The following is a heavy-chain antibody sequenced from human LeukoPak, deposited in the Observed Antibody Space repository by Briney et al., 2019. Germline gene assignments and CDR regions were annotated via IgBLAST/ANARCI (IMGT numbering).Heavy chain of an antibody. CDR2: IYSGGST. D-gene: IGHD4/OR15-4a*01. CDR1: GFTFSSYA. Sequence: GGSLRLSCAASGFTFSSYAMRWVRQAPGKGLEWVSVIYSGGSTYYADSVKGRFTISRDNSKNTLYLQMNSLRAEDTAVYYCARRAGAYSHPYDYWGQGTLVTVSS. J-gene: IGHJ4*02. CDR3: ARRAGAYSHPYDY. V-gene: IGHV3-53*01.